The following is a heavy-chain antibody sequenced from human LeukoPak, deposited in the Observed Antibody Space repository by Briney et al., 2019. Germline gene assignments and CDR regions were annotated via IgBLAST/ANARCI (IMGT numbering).Heavy chain of an antibody. Sequence: PGGSLRLSCAASGFTFGRHAMNWVRQAPGKGLEWVSAIRFSGESTCYADSVKGRFTISRDNSKNTLYLQMDSLRAEDTAVYYYAKDVGTSGNYSPSDYWGQGTLVTVSS. J-gene: IGHJ4*02. CDR3: AKDVGTSGNYSPSDY. CDR1: GFTFGRHA. CDR2: IRFSGEST. V-gene: IGHV3-23*01. D-gene: IGHD3-10*01.